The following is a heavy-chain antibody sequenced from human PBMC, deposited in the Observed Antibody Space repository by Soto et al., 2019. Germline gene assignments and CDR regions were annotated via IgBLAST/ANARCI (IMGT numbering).Heavy chain of an antibody. CDR1: GYRFTGYW. CDR3: ARYSTTNKHEF. D-gene: IGHD4-17*01. Sequence: RGESLKISCTGSGYRFTGYWISWVRQVPGKGLEWMGKIDPSDSYTNYSPSFQGHVTISTDKSISSVYLKWNSLRATDSAMYYCARYSTTNKHEFWSQGTLVTVSS. J-gene: IGHJ4*02. CDR2: IDPSDSYT. V-gene: IGHV5-10-1*01.